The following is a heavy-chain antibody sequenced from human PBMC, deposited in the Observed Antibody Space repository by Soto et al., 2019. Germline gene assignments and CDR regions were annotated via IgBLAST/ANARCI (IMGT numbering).Heavy chain of an antibody. CDR2: IYYSGST. J-gene: IGHJ6*02. V-gene: IGHV4-31*03. CDR3: ARDRRGXGYYLLGGGDYYYGMDV. D-gene: IGHD3-22*01. CDR1: GGSISSGGYY. Sequence: SETLSLTCTVSGGSISSGGYYWSWIRQHPGKGLEWIGYIYYSGSTYYNPSLKSRVTISVDTSKNQFSLKLSSVTAADTAVYYCARDRRGXGYYLLGGGDYYYGMDVWGQGTTVTVSS.